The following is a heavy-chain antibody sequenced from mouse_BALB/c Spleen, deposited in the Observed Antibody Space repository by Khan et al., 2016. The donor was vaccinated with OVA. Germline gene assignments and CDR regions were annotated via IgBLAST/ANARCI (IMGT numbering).Heavy chain of an antibody. CDR1: GYRFTDSI. Sequence: EVQLVESGPELVKPGTSVRMSCKASGYRFTDSIIHWMKQKPGQGLDWIGYINPYNGATKDNEKFKGKATLTSDKSSNPAYLQLSSLTSEDSAVYFCARGIWQSYYFDYWGAGTTLTVSS. CDR2: INPYNGAT. J-gene: IGHJ2*01. V-gene: IGHV1S136*01. CDR3: ARGIWQSYYFDY. D-gene: IGHD6-1*01.